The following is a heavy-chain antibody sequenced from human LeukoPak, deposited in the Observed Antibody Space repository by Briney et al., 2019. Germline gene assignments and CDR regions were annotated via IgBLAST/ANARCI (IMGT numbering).Heavy chain of an antibody. CDR2: ISGGGST. CDR3: AKFGELYYFDH. V-gene: IGHV3-23*01. D-gene: IGHD3-10*01. CDR1: GFSFSILG. Sequence: GESLRLSCAASGFSFSILGMGWVRQAPGKGLEWLSNISGGGSTDYADSVKGRFTVSRDNSKNTLYLQMNSLRAEGTAVYFCAKFGELYYFDHWGQGTLVTVSS. J-gene: IGHJ4*02.